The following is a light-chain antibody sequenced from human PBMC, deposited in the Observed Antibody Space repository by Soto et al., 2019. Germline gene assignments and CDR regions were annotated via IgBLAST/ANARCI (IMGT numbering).Light chain of an antibody. CDR3: QQYDTLPIT. CDR2: DAS. Sequence: DIQMTQSPSSLSASVGDRVTITCQASQDISNYLNWYQQKPGKAPKLLIYDASNLETGVPSRFCGGGSGTDFTFPIISLQPEDIATYYCQQYDTLPITFGQGTRLEIK. J-gene: IGKJ5*01. CDR1: QDISNY. V-gene: IGKV1-33*01.